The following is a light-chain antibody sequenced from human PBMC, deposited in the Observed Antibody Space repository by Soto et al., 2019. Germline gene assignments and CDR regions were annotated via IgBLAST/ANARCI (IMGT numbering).Light chain of an antibody. J-gene: IGLJ1*01. Sequence: QSALTQPRSVSGSPGQSVTISCTGSSSDVGGYNNVSWYQQHPGKAPKLIIYDVNERPSGVPDRFSGSKSGNTASLTISGLLAEDEADYYCCSYAGGYTLYVFGAGTKVTV. CDR2: DVN. V-gene: IGLV2-11*01. CDR1: SSDVGGYNN. CDR3: CSYAGGYTLYV.